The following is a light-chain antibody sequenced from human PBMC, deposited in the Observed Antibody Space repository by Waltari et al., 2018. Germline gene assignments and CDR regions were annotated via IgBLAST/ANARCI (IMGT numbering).Light chain of an antibody. J-gene: IGLJ3*02. CDR3: HVWDANTVM. CDR1: NIGSRS. Sequence: SSVLTQAPSVSVAPGQTATVTCGGDNIGSRSVHWYQQKPGRAPVLVSYLDSGRPSGIPERFSGSKAGNAATLTISRVEAGDEADYYCHVWDANTVMFGGGTKLTVL. V-gene: IGLV3-21*02. CDR2: LDS.